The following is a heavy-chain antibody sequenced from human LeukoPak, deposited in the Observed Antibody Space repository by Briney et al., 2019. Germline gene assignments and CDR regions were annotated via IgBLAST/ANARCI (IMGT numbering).Heavy chain of an antibody. CDR1: GFIFSHYG. CDR3: TADLGTAYSSNNWFDP. D-gene: IGHD6-13*01. J-gene: IGHJ5*02. CDR2: IKTKTDPGT. Sequence: GGSLRLSCAASGFIFSHYGMSWVRQAPGKGLEWVGRIKTKTDPGTDYAAPVKGRFTISRDDSKNTVYLQMNSLKVEDTAVYHCTADLGTAYSSNNWFDPWGQGTLVTVSS. V-gene: IGHV3-15*01.